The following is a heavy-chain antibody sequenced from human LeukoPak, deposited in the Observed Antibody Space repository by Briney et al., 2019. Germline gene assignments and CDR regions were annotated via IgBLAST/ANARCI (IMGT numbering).Heavy chain of an antibody. CDR3: AKERTYSSSSRIFDY. Sequence: GGSLRLSCAASGFIFSSYAMSWVRQAPGKGLEWVSTISGTGGNTFYADSVKGRFTISRDNSKNTLYLQMNSLRAEDTAVYYCAKERTYSSSSRIFDYWGQGTLVTGSS. V-gene: IGHV3-23*01. CDR1: GFIFSSYA. D-gene: IGHD6-6*01. CDR2: ISGTGGNT. J-gene: IGHJ4*02.